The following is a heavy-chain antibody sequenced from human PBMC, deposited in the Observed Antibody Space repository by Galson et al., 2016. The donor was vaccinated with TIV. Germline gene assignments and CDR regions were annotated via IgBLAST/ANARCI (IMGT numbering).Heavy chain of an antibody. V-gene: IGHV1-18*01. CDR2: ISAYNGHT. CDR3: ARDHSNLLQGLSLDS. D-gene: IGHD5-24*01. Sequence: SVKVSCKASGYTFSNSGITWVRQAPGQGLEWLGWISAYNGHTNYAQKVQGRVTLTTDTSTSTAYLELRSLTSDDTAVYYCARDHSNLLQGLSLDSWGKGTLVTVSS. CDR1: GYTFSNSG. J-gene: IGHJ4*02.